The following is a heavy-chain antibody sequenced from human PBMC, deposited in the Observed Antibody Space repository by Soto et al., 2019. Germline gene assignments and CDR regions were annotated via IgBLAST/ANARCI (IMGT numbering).Heavy chain of an antibody. Sequence: PGGSLRLSCAASGFTFSSYAMSWVRQAPGKGLEWVSAISGSGGSTYYADSVKGRFTISRDNSKNTLYLQMNSLRAEDTAVYYCAKVVENLYYYDSSGYYSEKPVDYWGQGALVTVSS. CDR1: GFTFSSYA. CDR2: ISGSGGST. CDR3: AKVVENLYYYDSSGYYSEKPVDY. V-gene: IGHV3-23*01. D-gene: IGHD3-22*01. J-gene: IGHJ4*02.